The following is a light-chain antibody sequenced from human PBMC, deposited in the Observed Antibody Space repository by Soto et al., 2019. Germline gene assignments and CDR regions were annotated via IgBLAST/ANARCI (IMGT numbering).Light chain of an antibody. CDR3: CSYAGSYISWV. Sequence: QSALTQPRSVSGSPGQSVTISCTGTSSDVGGYNYVSWYQQHPGRAPTLMIYDVSERPSGVPDRFSGSKSGNTASLTISGLQAEDEADYYCCSYAGSYISWVFGGGTKLTVL. J-gene: IGLJ3*02. V-gene: IGLV2-11*01. CDR1: SSDVGGYNY. CDR2: DVS.